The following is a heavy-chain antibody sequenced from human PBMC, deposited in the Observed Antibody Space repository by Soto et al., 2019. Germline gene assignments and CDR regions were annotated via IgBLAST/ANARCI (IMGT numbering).Heavy chain of an antibody. CDR1: ALNFSRYT. J-gene: IGHJ6*02. Sequence: PGGSRRLSCAASALNFSRYTMNWVRQAPGTGLEWASVISGSGGTRYYSASEQGRFTHSRDNSQCILDLQMNSLSADDTAVYYCAIEPFPVGVVPAANGIDVWGHGTTVTVAS. D-gene: IGHD2-2*01. CDR3: AIEPFPVGVVPAANGIDV. CDR2: ISGSGGTR. V-gene: IGHV3-23*01.